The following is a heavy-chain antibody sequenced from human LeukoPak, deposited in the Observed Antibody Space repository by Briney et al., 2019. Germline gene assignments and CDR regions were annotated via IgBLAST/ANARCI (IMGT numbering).Heavy chain of an antibody. CDR1: GFTFSSYW. J-gene: IGHJ4*02. V-gene: IGHV3-7*01. CDR2: IKQDGSEK. Sequence: GGSLRLSCAASGFTFSSYWMSWVRQAPGKGLEWVANIKQDGSEKYYVDSVKGRFTISRDNAKNSLYLQMNSLRAEDTAVYYCARDGSITIFGVVIPSLLYWGQGTLVTVSS. D-gene: IGHD3-3*01. CDR3: ARDGSITIFGVVIPSLLY.